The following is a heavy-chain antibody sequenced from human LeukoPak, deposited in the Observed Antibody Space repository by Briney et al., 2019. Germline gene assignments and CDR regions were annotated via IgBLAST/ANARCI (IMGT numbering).Heavy chain of an antibody. CDR2: ITGNRGST. V-gene: IGHV3-23*01. CDR3: ARNQDSSWYYYCMVV. D-gene: IGHD6-13*01. J-gene: IGHJ6*03. CDR1: GFTFNNYA. Sequence: PGGCLRLSCAASGFTFNNYAMSWVSHALGKGLGCVSNITGNRGSTYSAGSVKGRLTISRDNSKNTLYLQMSSLRADATALYCCARNQDSSWYYYCMVVWGKGNTVTVSS.